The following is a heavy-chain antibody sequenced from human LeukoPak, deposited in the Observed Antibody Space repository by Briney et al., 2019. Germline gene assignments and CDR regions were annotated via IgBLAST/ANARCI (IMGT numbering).Heavy chain of an antibody. CDR1: GGSFSGYY. CDR2: INHSGST. Sequence: ASETLSLTCAVYGGSFSGYYWSWIRQPPGKGLEWIGEINHSGSTNYNPSLRSRVTMSVDTSRNQISLNLNSLTAADTAVYYCARQEISSSYYGLDYWGQGTLVTVSS. D-gene: IGHD6-13*01. J-gene: IGHJ4*02. V-gene: IGHV4-34*01. CDR3: ARQEISSSYYGLDY.